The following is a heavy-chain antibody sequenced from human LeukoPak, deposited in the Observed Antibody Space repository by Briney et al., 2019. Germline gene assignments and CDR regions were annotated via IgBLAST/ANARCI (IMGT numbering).Heavy chain of an antibody. CDR2: IYYSGST. Sequence: SETLSLTCTVSGGSISSYYWSWIRQPPGKGLEWIGYIYYSGSTNYNPSLKSRATISMDTSKNQFSLKLSSVTAADTAVYYCARHALQFDYWGQGTLVTVSS. V-gene: IGHV4-59*08. J-gene: IGHJ4*02. CDR3: ARHALQFDY. CDR1: GGSISSYY. D-gene: IGHD5-24*01.